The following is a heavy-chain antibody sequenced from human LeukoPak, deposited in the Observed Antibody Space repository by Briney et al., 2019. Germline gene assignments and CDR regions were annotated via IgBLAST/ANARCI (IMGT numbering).Heavy chain of an antibody. CDR3: ARVSSGSYSLDY. CDR2: IKQDGSEK. J-gene: IGHJ4*02. D-gene: IGHD1-26*01. CDR1: GFTFSTYA. V-gene: IGHV3-7*01. Sequence: PGGSLRLSCAASGFTFSTYAMHWVRQAPGKGLEWVANIKQDGSEKYYVDSVKGRFTISRDNAKNSLYLQMNSLRAEDTAVYYCARVSSGSYSLDYWGQGTLVTVSS.